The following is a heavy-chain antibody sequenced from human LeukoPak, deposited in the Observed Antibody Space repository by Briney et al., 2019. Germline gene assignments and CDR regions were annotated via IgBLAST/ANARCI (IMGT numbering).Heavy chain of an antibody. CDR3: ARDGGGSLTYYFDY. Sequence: PGGSLRLSCAASGFTVSSNYMSWVRQAPGKGLEWVSVIYSGGSTYYADSVKGRFTISRDNSKNTLYLQMNSLRAEDTAVYYCARDGGGSLTYYFDYWGQGTLVTVSS. D-gene: IGHD1-26*01. J-gene: IGHJ4*02. V-gene: IGHV3-53*01. CDR2: IYSGGST. CDR1: GFTVSSNY.